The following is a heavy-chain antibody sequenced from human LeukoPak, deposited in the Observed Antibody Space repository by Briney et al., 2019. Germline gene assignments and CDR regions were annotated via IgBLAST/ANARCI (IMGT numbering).Heavy chain of an antibody. V-gene: IGHV4-34*01. CDR1: GGSFSGYY. D-gene: IGHD5-24*01. J-gene: IGHJ4*02. Sequence: SETLSLTCAVYGGSFSGYYWSWIRQPPGKGLEWIGEINHSGSTNYNPSLKSRVTISVDTSKNQFSLKLSSETAADTAVYYCARGGRWLLDYWGQGTLVTVSS. CDR2: INHSGST. CDR3: ARGGRWLLDY.